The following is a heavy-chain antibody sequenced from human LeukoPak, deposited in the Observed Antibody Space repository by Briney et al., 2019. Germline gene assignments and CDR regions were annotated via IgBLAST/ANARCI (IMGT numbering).Heavy chain of an antibody. CDR1: GFTFSSYW. V-gene: IGHV3-7*01. J-gene: IGHJ4*02. D-gene: IGHD6-13*01. CDR3: ARTEGFAAAGFFDY. Sequence: QSGGSLRLSCAGSGFTFSSYWMSWVRQAPGKGLEWVANIKQDGSEKYYVDSVKGRFTISRDNAKNSLYLQMNSLRAEDTAVYYCARTEGFAAAGFFDYWGQGTLVTVSS. CDR2: IKQDGSEK.